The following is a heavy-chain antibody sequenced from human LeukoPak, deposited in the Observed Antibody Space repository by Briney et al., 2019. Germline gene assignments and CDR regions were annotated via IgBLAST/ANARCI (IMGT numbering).Heavy chain of an antibody. CDR3: ARVGWYSSSSRGWFDP. V-gene: IGHV4-38-2*02. D-gene: IGHD6-6*01. Sequence: SETLSLTCTASGGSISSGYYWGWIRQPPGRGLEWIGSIYHSGSTYYNPSLKSRVTISVDTSKNQFSLKLSSVTAADTAVYYCARVGWYSSSSRGWFDPWGQGTLVTVSS. CDR1: GGSISSGYY. CDR2: IYHSGST. J-gene: IGHJ5*02.